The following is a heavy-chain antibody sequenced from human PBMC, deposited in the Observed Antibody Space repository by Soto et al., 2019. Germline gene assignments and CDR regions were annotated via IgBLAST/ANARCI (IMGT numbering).Heavy chain of an antibody. Sequence: GASAKVSCKASGYTLTSYAMHWVRQAPGQRLEWMGWINAGNGNTKYSQKFQGRVTITRDTSASTAYMELSSLRSEDTAVYYCARDGDDYGDYPRYFQHWGQGTLVTVSS. V-gene: IGHV1-3*01. CDR2: INAGNGNT. J-gene: IGHJ1*01. CDR3: ARDGDDYGDYPRYFQH. CDR1: GYTLTSYA. D-gene: IGHD4-17*01.